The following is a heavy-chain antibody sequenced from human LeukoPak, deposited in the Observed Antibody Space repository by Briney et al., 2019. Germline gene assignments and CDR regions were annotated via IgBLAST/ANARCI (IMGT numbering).Heavy chain of an antibody. CDR1: GYTFTSYG. CDR2: ISAYNGNT. V-gene: IGHV1-18*01. Sequence: ASVKVSCKASGYTFTSYGISWVRQAPGQGLEWMGWISAYNGNTNYARKLQGRVTMTTDTSTSTAYMELRSLRSDDTAVYYCARELHEYYYGSGSGYWGQGTLVTVSS. D-gene: IGHD3-10*01. CDR3: ARELHEYYYGSGSGY. J-gene: IGHJ4*02.